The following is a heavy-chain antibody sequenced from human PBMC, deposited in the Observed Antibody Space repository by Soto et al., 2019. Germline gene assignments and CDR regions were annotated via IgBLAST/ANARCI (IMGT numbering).Heavy chain of an antibody. CDR1: GGSFSGYY. CDR2: INHSGST. V-gene: IGHV4-34*01. J-gene: IGHJ4*02. D-gene: IGHD4-17*01. Sequence: SETLSLTCAVYGGSFSGYYWSWIRQPPGKGLEWIGEINHSGSTNYNPYLKSRVTISVDTSKNQFSLKLSSVTAADTAVYYCARRPTTVTASGMDWGQGTLVTVSS. CDR3: ARRPTTVTASGMD.